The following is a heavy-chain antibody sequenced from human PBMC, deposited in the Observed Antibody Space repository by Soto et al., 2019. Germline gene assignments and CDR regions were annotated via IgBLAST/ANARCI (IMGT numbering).Heavy chain of an antibody. CDR3: AKGSGWYGDRNYFDY. D-gene: IGHD6-19*01. CDR1: GFTFSSYA. CDR2: ISGSGGST. Sequence: EVPLLESGGGLVQPGGSLRLSCAASGFTFSSYAMSWVRQAPGKGLEWVSAISGSGGSTYYADSVKGRFTISRDNSKNTLYLQMNSLRAEDTAVYYCAKGSGWYGDRNYFDYWGQGTLVTVSS. J-gene: IGHJ4*02. V-gene: IGHV3-23*01.